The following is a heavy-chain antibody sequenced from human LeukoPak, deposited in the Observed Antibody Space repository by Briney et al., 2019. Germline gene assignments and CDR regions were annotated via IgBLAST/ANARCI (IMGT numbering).Heavy chain of an antibody. V-gene: IGHV5-51*01. CDR3: AINRGYSYGIFDY. D-gene: IGHD5-18*01. CDR2: IYPSDSDT. J-gene: IGHJ4*02. Sequence: GESLKISCKGSGYSFTSYWIGWVRQMPGKGLGLMGIIYPSDSDTRYSPSFQGQVTISADKSISTAYLQWSSLKASDTAMYYCAINRGYSYGIFDYWGQGTLVTVSS. CDR1: GYSFTSYW.